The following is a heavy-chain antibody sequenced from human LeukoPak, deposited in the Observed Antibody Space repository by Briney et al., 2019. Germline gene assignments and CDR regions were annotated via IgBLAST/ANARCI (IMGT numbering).Heavy chain of an antibody. J-gene: IGHJ4*02. Sequence: SETLSLTCTVSGVSISSYYWSWIRQPRQPPGKGLEWIGYINYSGSTNYSPSLKSRVTISIDTSKNKFSLKLSSVTAADTAVYYCAKDQGGELVWGQGILVTVSS. CDR1: GVSISSYY. CDR3: AKDQGGELV. D-gene: IGHD3-10*01. V-gene: IGHV4-59*01. CDR2: INYSGST.